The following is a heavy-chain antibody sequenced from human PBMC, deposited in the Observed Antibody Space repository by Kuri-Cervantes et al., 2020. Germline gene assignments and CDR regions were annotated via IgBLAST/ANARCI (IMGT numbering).Heavy chain of an antibody. CDR2: IYSGGST. CDR1: RFTVSSYY. J-gene: IGHJ6*02. Sequence: GESLKISWAASRFTVSSYYMSWVRQAPGKGLEWVSVIYSGGSTYYADSVKGRFTISRDDSKNTLYLQMNSLRAEDTAVYYCAREEGDPLLYGMDVWGQGTTVTVSS. CDR3: AREEGDPLLYGMDV. V-gene: IGHV3-66*01. D-gene: IGHD2-2*01.